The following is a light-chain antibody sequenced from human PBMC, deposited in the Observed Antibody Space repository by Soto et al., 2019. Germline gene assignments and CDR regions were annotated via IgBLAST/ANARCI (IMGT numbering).Light chain of an antibody. CDR3: QQYNNWPRT. V-gene: IGKV3-15*01. Sequence: EIVMTQSPATLSVSPGERATLSCRASQSVSSNLAWYQQKPGQAPWLLIYGASTRATGIPARFSGSGSGTEFTLTISSLQSEDFAVYYYQQYNNWPRTFGQGTKVEVK. J-gene: IGKJ1*01. CDR1: QSVSSN. CDR2: GAS.